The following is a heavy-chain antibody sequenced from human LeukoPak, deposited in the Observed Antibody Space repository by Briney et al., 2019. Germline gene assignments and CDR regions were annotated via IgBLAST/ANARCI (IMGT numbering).Heavy chain of an antibody. CDR2: IYYSGST. Sequence: SETLSLTCTVSGGSISSYYWSWIRQPPGKGLEWFGYIYYSGSTNYNPSLKSRVTISVDTSKNQFSLKLSSVTAADTAVYYCARDRRYYGSGRENWFDPWGQGTLVTVSS. J-gene: IGHJ5*02. CDR1: GGSISSYY. CDR3: ARDRRYYGSGRENWFDP. V-gene: IGHV4-59*01. D-gene: IGHD3-10*01.